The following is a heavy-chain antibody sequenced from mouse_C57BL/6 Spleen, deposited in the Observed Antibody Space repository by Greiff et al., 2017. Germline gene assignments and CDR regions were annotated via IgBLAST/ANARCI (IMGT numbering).Heavy chain of an antibody. D-gene: IGHD2-1*01. J-gene: IGHJ1*03. Sequence: VMLVESGPGLVEPSQSLSITCTVSGFSLTSYGVHWVRQPPGKGLEWLVVIWRDGSTTYNAALKSRLSISKDNSKSQVFLKMNSLQTDDTAIDYCARHCGNDLYFDVWGTGTPVTVSA. CDR1: GFSLTSYG. CDR3: ARHCGNDLYFDV. CDR2: IWRDGST. V-gene: IGHV2-6-1*01.